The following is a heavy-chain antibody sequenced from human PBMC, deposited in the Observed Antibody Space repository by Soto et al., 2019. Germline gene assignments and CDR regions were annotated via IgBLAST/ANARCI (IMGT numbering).Heavy chain of an antibody. CDR1: GFTFSSYGMTFSSYA. V-gene: IGHV3-23*01. CDR3: SKRRGAGGHFDY. Sequence: PGGSLRLSCAASGFTFSSYGMTFSSYAMSWVRQAPGKGLEWVSTISGSGDSTYYADSVKGRFTISRDNSKNTLFLRMNSLRADDTAVYYCSKRRGAGGHFDYWGQGALVTVSS. D-gene: IGHD2-15*01. CDR2: ISGSGDST. J-gene: IGHJ4*02.